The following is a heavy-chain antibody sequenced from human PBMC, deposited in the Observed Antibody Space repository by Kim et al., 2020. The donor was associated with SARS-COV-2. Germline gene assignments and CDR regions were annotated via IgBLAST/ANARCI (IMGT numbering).Heavy chain of an antibody. CDR3: ARGGSTSFFVAFDI. Sequence: SVKVSCRASGGTFSSYAISWVRQAPGQGLEWMGGIIPIFGTANYAQKFQGRVTITADESTSTAYMELSSLRSEDTAVYYCARGGSTSFFVAFDIWGQGTMVTVSS. D-gene: IGHD2-2*01. V-gene: IGHV1-69*13. CDR1: GGTFSSYA. J-gene: IGHJ3*02. CDR2: IIPIFGTA.